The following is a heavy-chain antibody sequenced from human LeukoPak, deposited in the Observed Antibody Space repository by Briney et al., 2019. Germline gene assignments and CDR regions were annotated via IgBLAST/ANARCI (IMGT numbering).Heavy chain of an antibody. CDR2: ISGSGGST. CDR3: AKDVTVRNWNRIDY. D-gene: IGHD1/OR15-1a*01. V-gene: IGHV3-23*01. J-gene: IGHJ4*02. Sequence: GGSLRLSCAVSGFTFSNNAMTWVRQAPGKGLEWVSAISGSGGSTYYADSVKGRFTVSRDNSKNTLYLQMNSVRAEDTAVYYCAKDVTVRNWNRIDYWGQGTLVTVSS. CDR1: GFTFSNNA.